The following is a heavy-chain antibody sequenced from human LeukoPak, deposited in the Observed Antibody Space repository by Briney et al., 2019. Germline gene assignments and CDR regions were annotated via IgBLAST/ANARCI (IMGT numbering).Heavy chain of an antibody. CDR3: ATGDGSGSEGFDY. Sequence: SVKVSCKASGYTFTSYDINWVRQATGQALEWMGGFDPEDGETIYAQKFQGRVTMTEDTSTDTAYMELSSLRSEDTAVYYCATGDGSGSEGFDYWGQGTLVTVSS. D-gene: IGHD3-10*01. CDR1: GYTFTSYD. J-gene: IGHJ4*02. CDR2: FDPEDGET. V-gene: IGHV1-24*01.